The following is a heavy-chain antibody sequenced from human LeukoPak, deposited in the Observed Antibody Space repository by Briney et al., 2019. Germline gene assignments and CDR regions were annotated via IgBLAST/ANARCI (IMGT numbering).Heavy chain of an antibody. CDR3: ARFGSGWWYNDY. V-gene: IGHV4-59*01. CDR1: GASITSYY. D-gene: IGHD6-19*01. J-gene: IGHJ4*02. CDR2: IYHTGNI. Sequence: SETLSLTCAVSGASITSYYWTWIRQPPGTGLEWIGYIYHTGNIKYNPSLNSRVTISIDTSKNQFSLRLSSVTAADTAVYYCARFGSGWWYNDYWGQGTLVTVSS.